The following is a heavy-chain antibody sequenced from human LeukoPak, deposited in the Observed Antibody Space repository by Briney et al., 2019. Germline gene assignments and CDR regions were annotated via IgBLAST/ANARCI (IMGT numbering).Heavy chain of an antibody. D-gene: IGHD6-19*01. CDR2: FYTSRST. CDR3: VAGNGWLGDY. V-gene: IGHV4-4*07. CDR1: GGSISSYY. J-gene: IGHJ4*02. Sequence: SETLSLTCSVSGGSISSYYWSWIRQPAGKGLEWIGRFYTSRSTNYNPSLKSRVTMSVDTSKNQFSLTLSSVTAADTAVYYCVAGNGWLGDYWGQGTLVTVSS.